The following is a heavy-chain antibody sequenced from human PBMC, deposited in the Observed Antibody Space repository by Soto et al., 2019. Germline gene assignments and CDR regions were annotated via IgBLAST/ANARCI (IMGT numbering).Heavy chain of an antibody. CDR1: GYTFTSYY. J-gene: IGHJ6*02. V-gene: IGHV1-46*01. CDR3: ARDMLYPSSSNGMDV. D-gene: IGHD6-6*01. Sequence: ASVKVSCKASGYTFTSYYMHWVRQAPGQGLEWMGIINPSGGSTSYAQKFQGRVTMTRDTSASTVYMELSSLRSEDTAVYYCARDMLYPSSSNGMDVWGQGTTVTVSS. CDR2: INPSGGST.